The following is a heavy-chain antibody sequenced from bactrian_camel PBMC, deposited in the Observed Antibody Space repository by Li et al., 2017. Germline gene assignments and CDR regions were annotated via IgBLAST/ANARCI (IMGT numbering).Heavy chain of an antibody. Sequence: VQLVESGGGLVQPGGSLRLSCTVSEFAFRTYYMSWLRQAPGKGLEWLSRINGDGWYTYTDADSVKGRFTISRDNAKNTLYLQLNSLKTEDTAMYYCAKLTGLYSDYDDRYLEVWGQGTQVTVS. CDR1: EFAFRTYY. D-gene: IGHD4*01. CDR2: INGDGWYT. V-gene: IGHV3-2*01. J-gene: IGHJ2*01. CDR3: AKLTGLYSDYDDRYLEV.